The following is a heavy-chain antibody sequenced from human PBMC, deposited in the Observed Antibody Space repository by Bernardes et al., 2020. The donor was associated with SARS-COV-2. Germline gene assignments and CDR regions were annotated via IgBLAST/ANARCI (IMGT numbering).Heavy chain of an antibody. Sequence: SETLSLTCTVSGGSTKYYYWSWIRQPPGQGLAWIGHIYYDGPTNYNPSLKSRVTISIDTSKNQFSLKLSSVTAADTAVYYCARHARDCTRGICQTYYYYALDVWGQGTTVTVSS. CDR2: IYYDGPT. J-gene: IGHJ6*02. CDR1: GGSTKYYY. D-gene: IGHD2-8*01. V-gene: IGHV4-59*08. CDR3: ARHARDCTRGICQTYYYYALDV.